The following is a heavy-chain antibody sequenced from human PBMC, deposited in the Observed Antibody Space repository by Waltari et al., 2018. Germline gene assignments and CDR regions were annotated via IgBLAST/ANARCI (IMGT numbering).Heavy chain of an antibody. V-gene: IGHV4-59*13. D-gene: IGHD4-4*01. CDR1: GGSIRSYH. J-gene: IGHJ6*04. Sequence: QVQLQESGPGLVQPSETRSPPCHVSGGSIRSYHWGWIRQPPGKGLEWIGYIYYSGAANYNPSLKSRVTISVNTSTNQFFLNVSSVTAADTAVYYCARGGSTITFSTRMDVWGKGTTVTVSS. CDR3: ARGGSTITFSTRMDV. CDR2: IYYSGAA.